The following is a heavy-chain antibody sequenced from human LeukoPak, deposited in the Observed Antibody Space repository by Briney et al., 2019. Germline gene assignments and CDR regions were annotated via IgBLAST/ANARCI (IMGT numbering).Heavy chain of an antibody. CDR1: GFTFSSYW. J-gene: IGHJ4*02. D-gene: IGHD5-12*01. V-gene: IGHV3-7*01. CDR3: ASLIVAISPTFDY. CDR2: IKQDGSEK. Sequence: GGSLRLSCAVSGFTFSSYWMSWVRQAPGKGLEWVANIKQDGSEKYYVDSVKGRFTISRDNAKNSLYLQMNSLRAEDTAVYYCASLIVAISPTFDYWGQGTLVTVSS.